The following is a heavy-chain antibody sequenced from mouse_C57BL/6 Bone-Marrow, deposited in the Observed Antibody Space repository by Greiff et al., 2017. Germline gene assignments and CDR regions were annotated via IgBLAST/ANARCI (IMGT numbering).Heavy chain of an antibody. J-gene: IGHJ4*01. Sequence: QVQLQQSGAELARPGASVKLSCKASGYTFTSYGISWVKQRTGQGLEWIGEIYPRSGNTYYNEKFKGKATLTADKSSSTAYMELRSLTSEDSAVYFCARRRYYAMDYWGQGTSVTVSS. CDR3: ARRRYYAMDY. V-gene: IGHV1-81*01. CDR2: IYPRSGNT. CDR1: GYTFTSYG.